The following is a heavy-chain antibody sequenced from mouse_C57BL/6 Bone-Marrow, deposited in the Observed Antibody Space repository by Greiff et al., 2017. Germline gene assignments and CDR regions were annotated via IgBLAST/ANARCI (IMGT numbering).Heavy chain of an antibody. CDR3: ARKIAY. CDR1: GYTFTDYY. J-gene: IGHJ3*01. V-gene: IGHV1-26*01. CDR2: INPNNGGT. Sequence: EVQLQQSGPELVKPGASVKISCKASGYTFTDYYMNWVKQSHGKSLEWIGDINPNNGGTSYNQKFKGKATLTVDKSSSTAYMELRSLTSEDSAVCYCARKIAYWGQGTLVTVSA.